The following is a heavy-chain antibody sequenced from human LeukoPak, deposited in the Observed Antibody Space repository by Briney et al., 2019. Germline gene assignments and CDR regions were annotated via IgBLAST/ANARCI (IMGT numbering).Heavy chain of an antibody. V-gene: IGHV3-49*04. CDR1: GFTFGDYA. CDR3: TCYQLLLGYYFDY. CDR2: IRSKAYGGTT. Sequence: GGSLRLSCTATGFTFGDYAMSWVRQAPGKGLEWVGFIRSKAYGGTTEYAASVKGRFTISRDDSKSIAYLQMNSLKTEDTAVYYCTCYQLLLGYYFDYWGQGTLVTVSS. J-gene: IGHJ4*02. D-gene: IGHD2-2*01.